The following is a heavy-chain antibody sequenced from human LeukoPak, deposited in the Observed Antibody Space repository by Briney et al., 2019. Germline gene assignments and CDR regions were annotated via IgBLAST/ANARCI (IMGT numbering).Heavy chain of an antibody. CDR2: INPNSGDT. J-gene: IGHJ6*02. D-gene: IGHD3-16*01. CDR3: ARRFYYAMYV. V-gene: IGHV1-2*02. CDR1: GYSFTGYF. Sequence: ASVTVSCKASGYSFTGYFMQWVRQAPGQGLEWMGWINPNSGDTNYQGRVTMTRDTSISTAYMELSRLRSDDAAVYYCARRFYYAMYVWGQGTTVTVSS.